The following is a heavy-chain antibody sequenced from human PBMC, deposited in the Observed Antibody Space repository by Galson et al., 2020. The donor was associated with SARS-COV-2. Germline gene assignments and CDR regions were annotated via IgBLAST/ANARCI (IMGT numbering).Heavy chain of an antibody. Sequence: GGSLRLSCSASGFIFSDYAMHWVRQAPRKGLEYVSALSSNGGTSFYRDSLNGRFTMSRDNSKNTFYLQMTSLTVEDTALYYCLAYSSTRDTYWGQGTIVTVSS. J-gene: IGHJ4*02. CDR2: LSSNGGTS. V-gene: IGHV3-64D*09. D-gene: IGHD6-19*01. CDR3: LAYSSTRDTY. CDR1: GFIFSDYA.